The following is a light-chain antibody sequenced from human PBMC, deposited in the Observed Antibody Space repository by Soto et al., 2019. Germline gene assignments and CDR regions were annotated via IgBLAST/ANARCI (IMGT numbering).Light chain of an antibody. CDR1: QSMGSN. CDR3: QQYGSSGT. Sequence: EIVMTQPPASLSVSPGERATLSCRASQSMGSNLAWYQQKPGQAPRLLIYGASSRATGITDRFSGSGSGTDFTLTIGRLEPEDFAVYYCQQYGSSGTVGQGTKLE. J-gene: IGKJ1*01. CDR2: GAS. V-gene: IGKV3-20*01.